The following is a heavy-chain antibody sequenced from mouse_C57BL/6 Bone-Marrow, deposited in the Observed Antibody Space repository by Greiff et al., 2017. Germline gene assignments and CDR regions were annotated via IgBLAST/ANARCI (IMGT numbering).Heavy chain of an antibody. V-gene: IGHV1-54*01. CDR2: INPGSGGT. J-gene: IGHJ2*01. CDR1: GYAFTNYL. Sequence: QVQLKQSGAELVRPGTSVKVSCKASGYAFTNYLIEWVKQRPGQGLEWIGVINPGSGGTNYNEKFKGKATLTADKSSSTAYMLLSSLTSEDSAVYFCARGTTVVPYYFDYWGQGTTLTVSS. D-gene: IGHD1-1*01. CDR3: ARGTTVVPYYFDY.